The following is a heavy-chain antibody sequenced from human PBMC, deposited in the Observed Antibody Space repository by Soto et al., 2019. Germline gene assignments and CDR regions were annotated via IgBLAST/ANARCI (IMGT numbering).Heavy chain of an antibody. V-gene: IGHV3-11*05. Sequence: QVQLVESGGGLVTPGGSLRLSCAASGFTFRDYYMTWIRQAPGRGLEWISFISGISSYTSYADSVKGRFTISIDNAKNSLYLQMNSLRVEDTALYYCARGANWNGGMDFDSWGQGTLVTVSS. J-gene: IGHJ5*01. CDR3: ARGANWNGGMDFDS. D-gene: IGHD1-1*01. CDR2: ISGISSYT. CDR1: GFTFRDYY.